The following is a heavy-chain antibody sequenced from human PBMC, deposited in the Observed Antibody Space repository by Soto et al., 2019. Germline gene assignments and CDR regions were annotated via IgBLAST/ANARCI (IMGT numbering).Heavy chain of an antibody. CDR2: IYNSGIT. D-gene: IGHD3-3*01. CDR3: ARGVTVFGLVSRFWFDP. J-gene: IGHJ5*02. V-gene: IGHV4-30-4*01. Sequence: TLSLTCTVSGGSISSGDYSWSWVRQSPGKGLEWIGHIYNSGITYYNPSLKSRVVISIDTSRNQFSLRLNSLTAADRAVYFRARGVTVFGLVSRFWFDPWGQGTVVTVSS. CDR1: GGSISSGDYS.